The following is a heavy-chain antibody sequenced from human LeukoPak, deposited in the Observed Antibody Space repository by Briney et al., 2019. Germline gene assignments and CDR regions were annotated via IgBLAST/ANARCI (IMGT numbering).Heavy chain of an antibody. J-gene: IGHJ4*02. Sequence: ASVKVSCKASGYTFTSNYMHWVRKAPGQGLEWMGIINPSGGSTSYAQKFQGRVTMTRDTSTSTVYMELSSLRSEDTAVYYCARDGTVTFDYWGQGTLVTVSS. CDR1: GYTFTSNY. CDR3: ARDGTVTFDY. V-gene: IGHV1-46*01. D-gene: IGHD4-17*01. CDR2: INPSGGST.